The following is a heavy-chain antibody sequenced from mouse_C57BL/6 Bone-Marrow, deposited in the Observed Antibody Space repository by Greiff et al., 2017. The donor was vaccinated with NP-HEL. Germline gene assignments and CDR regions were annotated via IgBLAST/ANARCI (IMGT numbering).Heavy chain of an antibody. CDR3: TTGYDDAMDY. CDR1: GFNIKDDY. CDR2: IDPENGDT. Sequence: EVKLQESGAELVRPGASVKLSCTASGFNIKDDYMHWVKQRPEQGLEWIGWIDPENGDTEYASKFQGKATITADTSSNTAYLQLSSLTSEDTAVYYCTTGYDDAMDYWGQGTSVTVSS. D-gene: IGHD2-14*01. J-gene: IGHJ4*01. V-gene: IGHV14-4*01.